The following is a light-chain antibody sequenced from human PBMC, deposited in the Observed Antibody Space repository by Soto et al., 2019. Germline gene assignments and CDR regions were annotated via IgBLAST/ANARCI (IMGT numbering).Light chain of an antibody. J-gene: IGKJ1*01. Sequence: DIQMTQSPSSLSASAGDRVTITCRASQSVDIFLNWYQQKPGKAPKLLIYGASSLQSGVPSRFSGSGSGTDFTLTISSLQPADFGTYYCKQSYSTWTFGQGTKVEIK. CDR2: GAS. CDR3: KQSYSTWT. CDR1: QSVDIF. V-gene: IGKV1-39*01.